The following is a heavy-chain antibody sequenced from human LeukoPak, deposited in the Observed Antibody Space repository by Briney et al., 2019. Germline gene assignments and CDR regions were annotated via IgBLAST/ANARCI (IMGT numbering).Heavy chain of an antibody. D-gene: IGHD6-19*01. CDR3: ARDRDGTGLHGTNYDY. J-gene: IGHJ4*02. CDR2: TYYRSKWYN. CDR1: GDSVSSNSAA. Sequence: SQTLSLTCAISGDSVSSNSAAWNWIRPSPSRGLERLGRTYYRSKWYNDYAVSVKSRIAINPDTSKNQFSLHLNSVTPEDTAVYYCARDRDGTGLHGTNYDYWGQGTLVTVSS. V-gene: IGHV6-1*01.